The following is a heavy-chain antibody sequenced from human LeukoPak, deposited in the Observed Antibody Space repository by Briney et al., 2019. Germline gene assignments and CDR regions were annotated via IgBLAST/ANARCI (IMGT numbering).Heavy chain of an antibody. D-gene: IGHD3-10*01. V-gene: IGHV1-2*02. CDR3: ARGGHMVRGVTAPFDP. CDR1: GYTFTDDY. CDR2: INPNSGVT. Sequence: ASVKVSCKASGYTFTDDYVHWVRQAPGQGLEWMGWINPNSGVTNYAQKFQGGVTMTRDTSISTAYMELRRLRSDDTAVDYCARGGHMVRGVTAPFDPWGQGTLVTVSS. J-gene: IGHJ5*02.